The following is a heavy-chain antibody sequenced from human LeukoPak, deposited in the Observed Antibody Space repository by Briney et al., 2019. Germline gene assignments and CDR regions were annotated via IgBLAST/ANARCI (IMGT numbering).Heavy chain of an antibody. D-gene: IGHD2-2*01. CDR1: GFNFIYYA. CDR3: ALSYAVAYPIFDY. V-gene: IGHV3-23*01. Sequence: GGSLRLSCAASGFNFIYYAMTWVRQAPGKGLEWVSGISSSGSDTFYADSVKGRFTISRDNSQNTVHLQMDSLRADDTAVYYCALSYAVAYPIFDYWGQGTLVTVSS. CDR2: ISSSGSDT. J-gene: IGHJ4*02.